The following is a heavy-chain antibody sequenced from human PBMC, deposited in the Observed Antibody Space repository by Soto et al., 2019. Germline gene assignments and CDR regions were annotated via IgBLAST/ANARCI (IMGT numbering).Heavy chain of an antibody. V-gene: IGHV4-59*01. CDR3: ARASYGPPLFDY. J-gene: IGHJ4*02. CDR1: GGSISSYY. D-gene: IGHD3-10*01. CDR2: IYYSGST. Sequence: KQSQTLSLTCTVSGGSISSYYWSWIRQPPGKGLEWIGYIYYSGSTNYNPSLKSRVTISVDTSKNQFSLKLSSVTAADTAVYYCARASYGPPLFDYWGQGTLVTVSS.